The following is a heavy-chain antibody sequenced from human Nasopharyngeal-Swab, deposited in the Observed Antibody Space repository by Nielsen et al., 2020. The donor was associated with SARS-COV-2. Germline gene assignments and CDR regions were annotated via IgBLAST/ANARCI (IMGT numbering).Heavy chain of an antibody. CDR1: GFTFRNYW. V-gene: IGHV3-74*01. CDR3: ASPAGRTKDFDY. D-gene: IGHD1/OR15-1a*01. Sequence: LSLTCAASGFTFRNYWMHWVRQAPGKGLVWVSRINSDGSNTNYADSVKGRFTISRDNAKNTLYLQMNSLRAEDTAVYYCASPAGRTKDFDYWGQGTLVTVSS. CDR2: INSDGSNT. J-gene: IGHJ4*02.